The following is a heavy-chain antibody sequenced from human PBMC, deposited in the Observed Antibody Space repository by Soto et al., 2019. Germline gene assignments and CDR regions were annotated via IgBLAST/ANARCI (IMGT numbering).Heavy chain of an antibody. V-gene: IGHV4-39*01. CDR3: ARHQGTFCGTSCRGGWFDP. CDR2: IYYSGST. CDR1: GGSISSSSYY. J-gene: IGHJ5*02. Sequence: QLQLQESGPGLVKPSETLSLTCTVSGGSISSSSYYWGWIRQPPGKGLEWIGSIYYSGSTYYNPSLKSRVTISVDTSKNQFSLKLSSVTAADTAVYYCARHQGTFCGTSCRGGWFDPWGQGTLVTVSS. D-gene: IGHD2-2*01.